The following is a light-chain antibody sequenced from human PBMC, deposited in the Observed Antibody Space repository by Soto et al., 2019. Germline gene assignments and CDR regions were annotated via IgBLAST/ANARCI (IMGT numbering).Light chain of an antibody. J-gene: IGKJ4*01. Sequence: EIVLTQSPATLSLSPGERATLSCRASQSVSSYLVWYQQKPGQAPRVLISDASNRATGIPARFSGSGSGTDFTLIISSLEPEAFAVYYCQRRTHWPVTFGGGTKVENK. CDR1: QSVSSY. V-gene: IGKV3-11*01. CDR2: DAS. CDR3: QRRTHWPVT.